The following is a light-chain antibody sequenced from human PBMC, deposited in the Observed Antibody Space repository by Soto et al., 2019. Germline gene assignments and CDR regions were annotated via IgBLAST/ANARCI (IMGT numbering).Light chain of an antibody. CDR1: SSDVGGYNY. CDR3: SSYTSSSPLVV. CDR2: DVS. V-gene: IGLV2-14*01. Sequence: QSVLTQPASVSGSPGQSITISCTGTSSDVGGYNYVSWYQQHPGKAPKLMIYDVSNRPSGVSNRFSGSKSGNTASLTISGLQAEDGADYYCSSYTSSSPLVVFGGGTKLTVL. J-gene: IGLJ2*01.